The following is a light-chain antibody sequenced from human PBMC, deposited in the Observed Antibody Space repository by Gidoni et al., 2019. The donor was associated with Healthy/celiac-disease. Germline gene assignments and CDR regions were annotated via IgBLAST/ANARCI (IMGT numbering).Light chain of an antibody. CDR1: SSNIGSNY. Sequence: QSVLTQPLSASGTPGQRVTISCSGSSSNIGSNYVYWYQQLPGTAPKLLIYRNNQRPSGVPDRFSGSKSGTSASLAISGLRSEDEADYYCAAWDDSLSGVFGGGTKLTVL. J-gene: IGLJ2*01. V-gene: IGLV1-47*01. CDR3: AAWDDSLSGV. CDR2: RNN.